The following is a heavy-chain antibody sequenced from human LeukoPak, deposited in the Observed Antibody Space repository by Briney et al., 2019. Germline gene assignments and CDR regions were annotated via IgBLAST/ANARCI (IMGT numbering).Heavy chain of an antibody. J-gene: IGHJ5*02. Sequence: GGSLRLSCAASGFTFSSYSMNWVRQAPGKGLEWVSYISSSSSTIYYADPVKGRFTISRDNAKNSLYLQMNSLRAEDTAVYYCARDYIAAAGGPNWFDPWGQGTLVTVSS. D-gene: IGHD6-13*01. CDR2: ISSSSSTI. CDR1: GFTFSSYS. V-gene: IGHV3-48*04. CDR3: ARDYIAAAGGPNWFDP.